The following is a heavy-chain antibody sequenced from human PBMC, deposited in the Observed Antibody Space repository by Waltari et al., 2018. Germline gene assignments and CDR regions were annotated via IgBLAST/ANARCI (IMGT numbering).Heavy chain of an antibody. V-gene: IGHV1-69*04. CDR3: ARDGCSGGSCYSFYYFDY. CDR1: GGTFSSYP. CDR2: IIPILGIA. J-gene: IGHJ4*02. D-gene: IGHD2-15*01. Sequence: QVQLVQSGAEVKKPGSSVKVSCKASGGTFSSYPISWVRQAPGQGLEWMGRIIPILGIANYAQKFQGRVTITADKSTSTAYMELSSLRSEDTAVYYCARDGCSGGSCYSFYYFDYWGQGTLVTVSS.